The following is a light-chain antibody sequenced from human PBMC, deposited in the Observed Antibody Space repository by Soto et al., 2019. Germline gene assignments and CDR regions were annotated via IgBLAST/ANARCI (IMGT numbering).Light chain of an antibody. CDR2: DVS. CDR1: SSDVGAFDY. V-gene: IGLV2-14*03. J-gene: IGLJ1*01. CDR3: RSYTTSITHV. Sequence: QSVLTQPASVSGSPGQSITISCTGSSSDVGAFDYVCWHQQHPGKAPKLLIFDVSSRPSGVSSRFSASKSGNTASLTISGLQAEDEADYYCRSYTTSITHVFGTGNKVTVL.